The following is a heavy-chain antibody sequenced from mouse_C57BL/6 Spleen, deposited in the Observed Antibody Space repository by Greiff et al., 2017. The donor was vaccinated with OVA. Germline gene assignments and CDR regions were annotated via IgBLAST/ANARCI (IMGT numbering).Heavy chain of an antibody. Sequence: QVQLQQSGPELVKPGASVKISCKASGYAFSNSWMNWVKQRPGKGLEWIGRIYPGDGDTNYNGKFKGKATLTADKSSSTAYMQLSSLTSADSAVYFCARWGDGYYVGVWFAYWGQGTLVTVSA. CDR2: IYPGDGDT. CDR1: GYAFSNSW. V-gene: IGHV1-82*01. CDR3: ARWGDGYYVGVWFAY. D-gene: IGHD2-3*01. J-gene: IGHJ3*01.